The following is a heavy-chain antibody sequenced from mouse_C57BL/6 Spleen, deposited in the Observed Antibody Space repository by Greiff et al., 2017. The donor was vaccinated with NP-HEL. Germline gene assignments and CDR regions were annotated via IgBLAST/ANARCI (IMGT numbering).Heavy chain of an antibody. CDR2: IYPGSGST. V-gene: IGHV1-55*01. CDR1: GYTFTSYW. J-gene: IGHJ1*03. CDR3: ATAYYSNLGFDV. D-gene: IGHD2-5*01. Sequence: QVQLQQSGAELVKPGASVKMSCKASGYTFTSYWITWVKQRPGQGLEWIGDIYPGSGSTNYNEKFKSKATLTVDTSSSTAYMQLSSLTSEDSAVYYCATAYYSNLGFDVWGTGTTVTVSS.